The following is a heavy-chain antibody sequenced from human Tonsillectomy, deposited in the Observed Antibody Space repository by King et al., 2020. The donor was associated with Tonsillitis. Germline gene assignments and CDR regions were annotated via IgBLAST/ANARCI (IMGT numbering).Heavy chain of an antibody. CDR1: GFSLTTSGLG. D-gene: IGHD2-15*01. CDR2: IYWNDDK. CDR3: APTFIFRGYCSGDRCQSFDH. V-gene: IGHV2-5*01. J-gene: IGHJ4*02. Sequence: ITLKESGPTLVKPTQTLTLTCTFSGFSLTTSGLGVGWIRQPPGKALEWLALIYWNDDKRYSPSLKRRLTITKDTSKNLVVLTMTIMDPVDTAIYYCAPTFIFRGYCSGDRCQSFDHWGQGTLVTVSS.